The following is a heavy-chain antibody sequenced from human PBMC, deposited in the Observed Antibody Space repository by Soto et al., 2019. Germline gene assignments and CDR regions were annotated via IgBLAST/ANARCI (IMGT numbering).Heavy chain of an antibody. J-gene: IGHJ6*02. CDR3: ARAVAAAYYSYGMDV. Sequence: ASVKVSCKASGYTFTSYGISWVRQAPGQGLEWMGWISAYNGNTNYAQKLQGRVTMTTDTSTSTAYMELRSLRSDDTAVYYCARAVAAAYYSYGMDVWGQGTTVTVSS. CDR2: ISAYNGNT. V-gene: IGHV1-18*01. CDR1: GYTFTSYG. D-gene: IGHD6-13*01.